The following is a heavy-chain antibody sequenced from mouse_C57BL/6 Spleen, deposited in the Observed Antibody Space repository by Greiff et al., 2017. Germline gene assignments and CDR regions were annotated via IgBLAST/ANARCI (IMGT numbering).Heavy chain of an antibody. V-gene: IGHV3-6*01. D-gene: IGHD2-14*01. CDR2: ISYDGSN. CDR1: GYSITSGYY. Sequence: EVQLVESGPGLVKPSQSLSLTCSVTGYSITSGYYWNWIRQFPGNKLEWMGYISYDGSNNYNPSLKNRISITRDTSKNQFVLKLNSVTTEDTATYYCARELNRGYDFDYWGQGTTLTVSS. CDR3: ARELNRGYDFDY. J-gene: IGHJ2*01.